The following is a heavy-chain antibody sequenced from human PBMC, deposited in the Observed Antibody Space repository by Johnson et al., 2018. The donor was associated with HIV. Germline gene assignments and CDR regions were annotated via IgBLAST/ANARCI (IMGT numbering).Heavy chain of an antibody. CDR3: ATLEYSSSAGGYGAFDI. V-gene: IGHV3-30*02. J-gene: IGHJ3*02. CDR1: GFTFSGYG. D-gene: IGHD6-6*01. Sequence: QVQLVESGGGVVQPGWSLRLSCAVSGFTFSGYGMHWVRQTPGKGLEWVAFIRHDGNNKYYAESMKGRLIISRDNFKNTLYLQMNSLRAEDTAVYYCATLEYSSSAGGYGAFDIWGQGTMVTVSS. CDR2: IRHDGNNK.